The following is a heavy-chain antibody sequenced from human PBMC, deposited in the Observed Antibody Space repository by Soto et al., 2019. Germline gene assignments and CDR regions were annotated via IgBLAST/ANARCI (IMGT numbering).Heavy chain of an antibody. Sequence: QVQLEESGPGLVKPSGTLSLTCAVSGGSISSSNWWRWVRQPPGKGLEWIGEIYHSGSTNYNPSLKSRVTISVDKSKNQFSLKLSSVTAADTAVYYCARVVEQWLENWYFDLWGRGTLVTVSS. J-gene: IGHJ2*01. CDR1: GGSISSSNW. D-gene: IGHD6-19*01. CDR2: IYHSGST. V-gene: IGHV4-4*02. CDR3: ARVVEQWLENWYFDL.